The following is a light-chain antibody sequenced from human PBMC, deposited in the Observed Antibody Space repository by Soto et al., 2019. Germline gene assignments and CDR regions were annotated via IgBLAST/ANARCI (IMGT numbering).Light chain of an antibody. CDR2: EVN. Sequence: QSALTQPASVSGSPGQSITISCTGTSSDIGSYNRVSWYQQPPGTAPKLIIYEVNNRPSGVPVRFSGSKSGNTASLTISGLQAEDEADYYCCSYAGSYVFGPGTKLTVL. V-gene: IGLV2-18*02. CDR1: SSDIGSYNR. J-gene: IGLJ1*01. CDR3: CSYAGSYV.